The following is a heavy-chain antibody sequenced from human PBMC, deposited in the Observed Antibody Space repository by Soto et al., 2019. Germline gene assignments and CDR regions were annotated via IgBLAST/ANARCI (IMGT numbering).Heavy chain of an antibody. Sequence: QEQLVESGGGLVKPGGSLRLSCAXXGFTFSDYYMRWIRXAPGKGLEWVSYISSSGSTTYYADSVKGRFTISRDNAKNSLSLQMNSLRAEDTAVYYCARGNMVDPLVYYYGMDVWGQGTTVTVSS. V-gene: IGHV3-11*01. D-gene: IGHD2-15*01. J-gene: IGHJ6*02. CDR2: ISSSGSTT. CDR3: ARGNMVDPLVYYYGMDV. CDR1: GFTFSDYY.